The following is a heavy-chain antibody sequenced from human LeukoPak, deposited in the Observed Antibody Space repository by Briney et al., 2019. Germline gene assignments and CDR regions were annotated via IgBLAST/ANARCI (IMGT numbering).Heavy chain of an antibody. Sequence: GASVKVSCKASGYTFTSYDINWVRQATGQGLEWMGWMNPNSGNTGYAQKFQGRVTMTRNTSISTAYMELSSLRSEDTAVYYCARRGGYCSGGSCYGAPVDYGMDVWGQGTTVTVSS. J-gene: IGHJ6*02. CDR1: GYTFTSYD. D-gene: IGHD2-15*01. V-gene: IGHV1-8*01. CDR3: ARRGGYCSGGSCYGAPVDYGMDV. CDR2: MNPNSGNT.